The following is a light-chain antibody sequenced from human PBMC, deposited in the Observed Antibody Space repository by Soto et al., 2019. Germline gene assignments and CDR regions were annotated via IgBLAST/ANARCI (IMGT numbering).Light chain of an antibody. Sequence: SVLTQPSSLSGAPGQSITISCTGNSSDVGAYDYVSWYQQHPDKAPKLMIYEVSNRPSGVSNRFSGSKSVNTATLTISGLQTEDEADYYCSSYTSSSTRVFGTGTKVPS. CDR3: SSYTSSSTRV. CDR1: SSDVGAYDY. CDR2: EVS. V-gene: IGLV2-14*03. J-gene: IGLJ1*01.